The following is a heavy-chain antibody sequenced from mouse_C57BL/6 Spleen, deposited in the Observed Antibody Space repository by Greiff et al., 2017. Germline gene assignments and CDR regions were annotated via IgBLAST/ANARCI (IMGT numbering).Heavy chain of an antibody. J-gene: IGHJ2*01. CDR1: GYAFSSSW. D-gene: IGHD1-1*01. Sequence: QVQLQQSGPELVKPGASVKISCKASGYAFSSSWMNWVKQRPGQGLEWIGRIYPGDGDTNYNGKFKGKATLTADKSSSTAYMQLSSLTSEDSAVYFCSRLLRYPYYFDCWGHGTTLTVSS. CDR2: IYPGDGDT. CDR3: SRLLRYPYYFDC. V-gene: IGHV1-82*01.